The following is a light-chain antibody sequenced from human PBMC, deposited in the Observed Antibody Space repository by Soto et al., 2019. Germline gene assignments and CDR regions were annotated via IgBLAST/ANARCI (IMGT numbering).Light chain of an antibody. CDR1: SSDVGGSDH. J-gene: IGLJ1*01. Sequence: QAVVTQPASVSESPGQSIAISCTGSSSDVGGSDHVSWYQQHPGKAPKLMISEVTNRPSGVSDRFSGSKSGNTASLTISGLQAEDEADYYCSSYTATGTYVFGTGTKLTVL. CDR3: SSYTATGTYV. V-gene: IGLV2-14*01. CDR2: EVT.